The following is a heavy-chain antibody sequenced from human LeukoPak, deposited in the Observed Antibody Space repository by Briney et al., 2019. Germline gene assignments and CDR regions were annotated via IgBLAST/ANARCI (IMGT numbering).Heavy chain of an antibody. CDR3: TRGPTGRWLYYGMDV. D-gene: IGHD5-24*01. Sequence: GGSLRLSCITSGFTFGDHAMSWVRQAPGKGLDWVGFIRSKGYGGTTEYAGSVKGRFTILRGDSKSIAYLQVNSVKSEDTAVYYCTRGPTGRWLYYGMDVWGQGTTVIVSS. J-gene: IGHJ6*02. CDR1: GFTFGDHA. CDR2: IRSKGYGGTT. V-gene: IGHV3-49*04.